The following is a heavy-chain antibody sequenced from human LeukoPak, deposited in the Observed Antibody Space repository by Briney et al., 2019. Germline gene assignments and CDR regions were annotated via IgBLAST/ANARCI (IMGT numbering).Heavy chain of an antibody. CDR2: ISGSGGGT. CDR1: GFTFSSYA. Sequence: GGSLRLSCAASGFTFSSYAMSWVRQAPGKGLEWVSVISGSGGGTYYADSVKGRFTISGDKAKNSLYLQMNSLRVEDTAVYYCARDYKYAFDNWGQGTLVTVSS. V-gene: IGHV3-23*01. D-gene: IGHD5-24*01. J-gene: IGHJ4*02. CDR3: ARDYKYAFDN.